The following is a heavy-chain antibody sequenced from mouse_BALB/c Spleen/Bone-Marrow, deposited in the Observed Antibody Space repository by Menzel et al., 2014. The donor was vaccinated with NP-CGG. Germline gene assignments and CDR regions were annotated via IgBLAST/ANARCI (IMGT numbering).Heavy chain of an antibody. Sequence: DVKLVESGAELVKPGASVKLSCTTSGFNIKDTYIHWVKQRPEQGLEWIGRIDPAKGNTKFVPKFQGKATVTADTSSNTAYLHLSSLTSEDTAVYYCTRSGGNYDGASFAYWGQGTLVTVSA. V-gene: IGHV14-3*02. D-gene: IGHD2-4*01. CDR1: GFNIKDTY. CDR3: TRSGGNYDGASFAY. J-gene: IGHJ3*01. CDR2: IDPAKGNT.